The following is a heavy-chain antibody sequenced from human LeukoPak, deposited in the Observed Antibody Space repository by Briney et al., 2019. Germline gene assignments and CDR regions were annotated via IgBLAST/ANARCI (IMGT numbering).Heavy chain of an antibody. CDR1: GFTFDDYG. V-gene: IGHV3-20*04. CDR3: SKTNGDYYDTYGCYNDY. Sequence: TGGSLRLSCAASGFTFDDYGMSWVRQAPGKGLEWVSGINWNGGSTGYADSVKGRFTISRDNAKNSLYLQMNSLRAEDTAVYYCSKTNGDYYDTYGCYNDYWGQGALVTVSS. J-gene: IGHJ4*02. CDR2: INWNGGST. D-gene: IGHD3-22*01.